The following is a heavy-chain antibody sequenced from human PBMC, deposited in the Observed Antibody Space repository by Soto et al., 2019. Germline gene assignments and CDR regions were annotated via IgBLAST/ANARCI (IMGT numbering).Heavy chain of an antibody. CDR1: GFTFSNYG. D-gene: IGHD2-15*01. V-gene: IGHV3-33*01. CDR2: IWSDGSNK. J-gene: IGHJ4*02. CDR3: TRDFDGGWYTFDQ. Sequence: QVQLVESGGGVVQPGRSLRLSCAASGFTFSNYGMHWVRQAPGKGLEWVAVIWSDGSNKYYADSVKGRFTISRDNYKNTLYLQMNSLRAEDTAVFYCTRDFDGGWYTFDQWGQGTLVTVSS.